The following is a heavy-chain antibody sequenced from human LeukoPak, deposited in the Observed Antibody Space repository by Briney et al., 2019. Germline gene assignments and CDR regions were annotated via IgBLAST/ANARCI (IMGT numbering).Heavy chain of an antibody. V-gene: IGHV3-23*01. CDR2: ISDSGGST. CDR3: AKSHSVVRRGYFDY. CDR1: GFTFSSFA. D-gene: IGHD2-2*01. Sequence: QPGGSLRLPCAASGFTFSSFAMSWVRQAPGKGLEWLSTISDSGGSTYYADSVRGRFTISRDNSKDTLYVQMNSLRAEDAAVYYCAKSHSVVRRGYFDYWGQGALVTVSS. J-gene: IGHJ4*02.